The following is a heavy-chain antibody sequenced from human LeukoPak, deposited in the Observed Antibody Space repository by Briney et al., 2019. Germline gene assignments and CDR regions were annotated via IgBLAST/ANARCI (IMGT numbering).Heavy chain of an antibody. CDR3: AKWDTGLNAFDI. CDR1: NGSISAYY. J-gene: IGHJ3*02. V-gene: IGHV4-59*08. Sequence: PSETLSLTCTVSNGSISAYYWNWIRRPPGKALEWIGYFFYNGDSNYNPSLKSRVTMSVDTSKHQFSLKVSSVTAADTAVYYCAKWDTGLNAFDIWGQGTMVTVSS. CDR2: FFYNGDS. D-gene: IGHD1-26*01.